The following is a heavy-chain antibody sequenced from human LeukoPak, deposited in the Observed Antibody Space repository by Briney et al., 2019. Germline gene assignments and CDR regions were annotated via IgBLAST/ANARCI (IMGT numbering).Heavy chain of an antibody. CDR1: GYTFTGNY. J-gene: IGHJ3*02. CDR3: ARDMTRNAFDI. Sequence: EASVKVSCKASGYTFTGNYMHWFRQAPGQGLEWMGWINPNSDVTHYPQKFQGRVTMTRDTSITTAYMELSGLRSDDTAVYYCARDMTRNAFDIWGQGAMVIVAS. CDR2: INPNSDVT. D-gene: IGHD4-11*01. V-gene: IGHV1-2*02.